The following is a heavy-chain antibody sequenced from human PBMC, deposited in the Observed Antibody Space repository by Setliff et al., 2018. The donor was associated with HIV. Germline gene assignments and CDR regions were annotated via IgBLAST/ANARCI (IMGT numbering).Heavy chain of an antibody. Sequence: KPSETLSLTCAVSGGSISSSNWWSWVRQPPGKGLEWIGEIYHSGSANYNPSLKSRVIISIDKSKNKFSLKVSSVTAADTAVYYCARILVAAAGTGFDPWGQGSLVTVSS. V-gene: IGHV4-4*02. CDR3: ARILVAAAGTGFDP. CDR1: GGSISSSNW. J-gene: IGHJ5*02. CDR2: IYHSGSA. D-gene: IGHD6-13*01.